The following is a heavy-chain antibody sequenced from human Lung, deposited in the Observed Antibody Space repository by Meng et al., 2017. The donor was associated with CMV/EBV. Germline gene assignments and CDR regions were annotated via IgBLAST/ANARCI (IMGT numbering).Heavy chain of an antibody. CDR2: ISSSSAYI. D-gene: IGHD5-12*01. J-gene: IGHJ4*02. Sequence: GSXRLSCAASGFMFSSYTMNWVRQAPGRGLEWVSSISSSSAYIFYADSVKGRFTISRDNAKNSLNLQMHSLRAEDTALYYCARGDYSGYDVPDYWGQGTLVTVSS. CDR3: ARGDYSGYDVPDY. CDR1: GFMFSSYT. V-gene: IGHV3-21*06.